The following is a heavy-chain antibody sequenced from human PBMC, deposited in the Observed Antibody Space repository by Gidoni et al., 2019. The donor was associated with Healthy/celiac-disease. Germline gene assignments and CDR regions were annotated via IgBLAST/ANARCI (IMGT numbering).Heavy chain of an antibody. J-gene: IGHJ4*02. V-gene: IGHV4-30-4*01. D-gene: IGHD3-10*01. CDR3: ARETKRARGVINY. Sequence: QVQLQEPGPGLVKPSQTLPLTCTVPGGSISSGDYYWSWIRQPPGKGLEWIGYIYYSGSTYYNPSLKSRVTISVDTSKNQFSLKLSSVTAADTAVYYCARETKRARGVINYWGQGTLVTVSS. CDR2: IYYSGST. CDR1: GGSISSGDYY.